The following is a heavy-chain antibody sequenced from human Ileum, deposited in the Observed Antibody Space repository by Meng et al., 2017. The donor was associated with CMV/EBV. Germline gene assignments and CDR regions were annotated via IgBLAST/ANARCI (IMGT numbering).Heavy chain of an antibody. V-gene: IGHV4-30-4*01. J-gene: IGHJ4*01. CDR2: IYYSGST. D-gene: IGHD6-19*01. CDR1: SGAPSDGDYY. Sequence: EQLQQSAARLVAPSQAPSLTCCVASGAPSDGDYYWSWIRQPPGKGPEWIGYIYYSGSTHYNPSLKSPVTISLDKSKNQFSLRLRSVTAADTAVYFCARAGDGWYFDSWGHGTLVTVSS. CDR3: ARAGDGWYFDS.